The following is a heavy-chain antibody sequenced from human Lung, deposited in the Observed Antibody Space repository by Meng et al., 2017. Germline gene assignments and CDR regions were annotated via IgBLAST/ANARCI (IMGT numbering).Heavy chain of an antibody. Sequence: QVTLMQSGAEVKKPGASVKVVCKASGYTFTTYGISWVRQAPGQGLEWMGWISPYNGYTSSIQKFQGRVTMTTDTSTSTAYMELMSLGSDDTAVYYCAILSHCTGGTCYPYDYWGQGTLVTVSS. CDR2: ISPYNGYT. CDR3: AILSHCTGGTCYPYDY. CDR1: GYTFTTYG. J-gene: IGHJ4*02. D-gene: IGHD2-15*01. V-gene: IGHV1-18*01.